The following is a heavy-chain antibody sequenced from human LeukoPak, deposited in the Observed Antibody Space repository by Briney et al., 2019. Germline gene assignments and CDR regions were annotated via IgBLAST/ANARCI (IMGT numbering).Heavy chain of an antibody. CDR3: AGGYYDSSGYYGFDY. V-gene: IGHV4-34*09. CDR2: INHSGST. Sequence: PSETLSLTCAVYGGSFSGYYWSWIRQPPGKGLEWIGEINHSGSTNYNPSLKSRVTISVDTSKNQFSLKLSSVTAADTAVYYCAGGYYDSSGYYGFDYWGQGTLVTVSS. CDR1: GGSFSGYY. D-gene: IGHD3-22*01. J-gene: IGHJ4*02.